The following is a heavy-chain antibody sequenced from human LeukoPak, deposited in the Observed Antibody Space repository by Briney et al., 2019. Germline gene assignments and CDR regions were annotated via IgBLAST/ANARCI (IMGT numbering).Heavy chain of an antibody. Sequence: GSLRLSCAASGFTFSGYAMSWVRQAPGKGRGWVSAISGSGGSTYYADSVKGRFTISRDNSKNTLYLQMNSLRAEDTAVYYCAKLYDILTNFDYWGQGTLVTVSS. CDR1: GFTFSGYA. CDR3: AKLYDILTNFDY. V-gene: IGHV3-23*01. CDR2: ISGSGGST. J-gene: IGHJ4*02. D-gene: IGHD3-9*01.